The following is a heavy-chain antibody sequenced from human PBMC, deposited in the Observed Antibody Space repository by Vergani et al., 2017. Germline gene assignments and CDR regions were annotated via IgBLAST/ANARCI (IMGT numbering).Heavy chain of an antibody. J-gene: IGHJ5*02. CDR1: GFTFSSYA. CDR2: ISGSGGST. Sequence: EVQLLESGGGLVQPGGSLRLSCAASGFTFSSYAMSWVRQAPGKGLEWVSAISGSGGSTYYADSVKGRFTISRDNSKNTLYLQMNSLRAEDTAVYYCAKAHTGYGSSWYFGWFDPWGQGTLVTVSS. CDR3: AKAHTGYGSSWYFGWFDP. D-gene: IGHD6-13*01. V-gene: IGHV3-23*01.